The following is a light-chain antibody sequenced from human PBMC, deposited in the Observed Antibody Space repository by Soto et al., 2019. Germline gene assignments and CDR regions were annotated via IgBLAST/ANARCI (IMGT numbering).Light chain of an antibody. CDR2: GAS. Sequence: VMPQSPATLSVSPGERATLSCRASERVRSYLAWYQQKLGQAPRLLIYGASTRATGIPARFSGSGSGTEFTLTLSSLQSEDVAISYCQQYNNWPPITFGQGTRLDIK. J-gene: IGKJ5*01. CDR3: QQYNNWPPIT. V-gene: IGKV3-15*01. CDR1: ERVRSY.